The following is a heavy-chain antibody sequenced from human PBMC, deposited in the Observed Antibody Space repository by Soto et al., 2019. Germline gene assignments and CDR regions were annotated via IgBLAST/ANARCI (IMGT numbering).Heavy chain of an antibody. CDR1: GGSISSYY. Sequence: QVQLQESGPGLVKPSETLSLSCTVSGGSISSYYWSWFRQSPGKRMEWIGYVHHSWGSSYNPSLQSRVAISLDTSKGQFSLKVTSVTATDTAVYYCARQGFGPLHSLVDVWGQGTTVTVSS. CDR2: VHHSWGS. J-gene: IGHJ6*02. D-gene: IGHD3-10*01. V-gene: IGHV4-59*08. CDR3: ARQGFGPLHSLVDV.